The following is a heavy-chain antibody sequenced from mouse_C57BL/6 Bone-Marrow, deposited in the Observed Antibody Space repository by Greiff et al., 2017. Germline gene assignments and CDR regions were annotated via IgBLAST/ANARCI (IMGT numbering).Heavy chain of an antibody. Sequence: QVQLQQPGAELVKPGASVKLSCKASGYTFTSYWMHWVKQRPGQGLEWIGMIHPNSGSTNYNEKFKSKATLTVDKSSITAYMQLSSLTSEDSAVYYCAKVNYDYDVWFAYWGQGTLVTVSA. CDR3: AKVNYDYDVWFAY. J-gene: IGHJ3*01. V-gene: IGHV1-64*01. CDR1: GYTFTSYW. CDR2: IHPNSGST. D-gene: IGHD2-4*01.